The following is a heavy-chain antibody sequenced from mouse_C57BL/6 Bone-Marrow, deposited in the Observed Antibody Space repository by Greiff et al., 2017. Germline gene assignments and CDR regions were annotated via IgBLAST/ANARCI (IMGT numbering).Heavy chain of an antibody. CDR2: IDPSDSYT. J-gene: IGHJ2*01. D-gene: IGHD3-3*01. Sequence: QVQLKQPGAELVKPGASVKLSCKASGYTFTSYWMQWVKQRPGQGLEWIGEIDPSDSYTNYNQKFKGKATLTVDTSSSTAYMQLSGLTSEDSAVYYCARRDCGLYFDYWGRGTTLTVSS. CDR1: GYTFTSYW. V-gene: IGHV1-50*01. CDR3: ARRDCGLYFDY.